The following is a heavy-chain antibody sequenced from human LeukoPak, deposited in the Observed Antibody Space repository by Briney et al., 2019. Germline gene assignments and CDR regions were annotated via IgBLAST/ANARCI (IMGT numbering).Heavy chain of an antibody. J-gene: IGHJ4*02. CDR2: ISSSSSNV. V-gene: IGHV3-21*01. Sequence: GGSLRLSCAASGFSFSVSGMNWGRQAAGKGLEWVSYISSSSSNVNYADSVRGRFTISRDNAKNSLYLHMDSLRVEDMAVYYCARGGAARPDYWGQGTLVTVSS. CDR3: ARGGAARPDY. CDR1: GFSFSVSG. D-gene: IGHD6-6*01.